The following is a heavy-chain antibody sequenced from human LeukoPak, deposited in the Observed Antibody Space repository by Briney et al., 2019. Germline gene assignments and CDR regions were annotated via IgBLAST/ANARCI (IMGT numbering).Heavy chain of an antibody. Sequence: GGSLRLSCAASGFTFSRYAMNLVRQAPGKGLEWVSSISTTSSSSYIHYADSMKGRFTISRDNAKSSLYPQMNSLRAEDTAVYYCARVMAGYSYMDVWGKGTTVTVSS. CDR1: GFTFSRYA. V-gene: IGHV3-21*01. CDR3: ARVMAGYSYMDV. D-gene: IGHD3-10*01. J-gene: IGHJ6*03. CDR2: ISTTSSSSYI.